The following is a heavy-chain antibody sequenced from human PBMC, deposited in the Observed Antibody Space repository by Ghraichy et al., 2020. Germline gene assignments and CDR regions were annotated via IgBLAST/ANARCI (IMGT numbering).Heavy chain of an antibody. J-gene: IGHJ6*02. Sequence: SQTLSLTCTVSGGSLSSGDYYWSWIRQPPGKGLEWIGYIYYSGSTYYNPSLKSRVTISVDTSKNQFSLKLSSVTAADTAVYYCARRSGRYCSGGSCYSDGMDVWGQGTTVTVSS. D-gene: IGHD2-15*01. CDR1: GGSLSSGDYY. CDR2: IYYSGST. V-gene: IGHV4-30-4*01. CDR3: ARRSGRYCSGGSCYSDGMDV.